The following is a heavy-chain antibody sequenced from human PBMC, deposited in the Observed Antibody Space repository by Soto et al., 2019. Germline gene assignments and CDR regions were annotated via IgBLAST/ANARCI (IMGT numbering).Heavy chain of an antibody. CDR3: ARLFQGRVKSGMDV. J-gene: IGHJ6*02. CDR1: GYSFTSYL. CDR2: IYPVDSDT. V-gene: IGHV5-51*01. Sequence: PVDSLKISWKGSGYSFTSYLIGWVRQMPGKGLEWMGIIYPVDSDTRYSPSFQGQVTISADKSISTAYLQWSSLKASDTAMYYCARLFQGRVKSGMDVWGQGTTVTVSS. D-gene: IGHD3-10*01.